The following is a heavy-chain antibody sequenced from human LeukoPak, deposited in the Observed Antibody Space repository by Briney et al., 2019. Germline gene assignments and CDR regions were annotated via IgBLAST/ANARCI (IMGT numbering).Heavy chain of an antibody. Sequence: GGSLRLSCAASGFTFSSYAMSWVRQAPGNGLEWVSAISGSSGSTYYADSVKGRFTISRDNSKNTLYLQMNSLRAEDTAVYYCAKSFTYYYDSSGYYYVEYFQHWGQGTLVTVSS. CDR3: AKSFTYYYDSSGYYYVEYFQH. J-gene: IGHJ1*01. V-gene: IGHV3-23*01. D-gene: IGHD3-22*01. CDR2: ISGSSGST. CDR1: GFTFSSYA.